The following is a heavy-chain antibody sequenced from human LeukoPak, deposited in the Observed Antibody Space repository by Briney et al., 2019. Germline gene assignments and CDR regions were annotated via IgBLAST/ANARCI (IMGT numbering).Heavy chain of an antibody. V-gene: IGHV3-64D*06. J-gene: IGHJ4*02. D-gene: IGHD3-9*01. CDR1: GFTFSSYA. Sequence: GGSLRLSCSASGFTFSSYAMHWVRQAPGKGLEYVSAISSNGGSTYYADSVKGRFAISRDNSKNTLYLQMSSLRAEDTAMYYCVKDRSEYFDWLLGFDYWGQGTLVTVSS. CDR2: ISSNGGST. CDR3: VKDRSEYFDWLLGFDY.